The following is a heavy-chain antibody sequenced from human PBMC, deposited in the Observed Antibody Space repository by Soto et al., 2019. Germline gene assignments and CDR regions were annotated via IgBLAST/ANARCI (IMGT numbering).Heavy chain of an antibody. V-gene: IGHV4-4*02. CDR1: GGSISSSSW. J-gene: IGHJ4*02. CDR3: ARDSRAEAGNRRYYFDY. CDR2: IYHTGNT. D-gene: IGHD6-13*01. Sequence: TLSLTCAVSGGSISSSSWWSWVRQPPGKGLEWIGEIYHTGNTNYNPSLESRVTISVDKSKNQFSLNLNSVTAADTAVYYCARDSRAEAGNRRYYFDYWGQGTLVTVSS.